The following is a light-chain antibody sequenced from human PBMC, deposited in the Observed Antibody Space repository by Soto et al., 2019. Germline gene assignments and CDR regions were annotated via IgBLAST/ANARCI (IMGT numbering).Light chain of an antibody. J-gene: IGKJ1*01. CDR1: QGIRND. CDR3: LQDFNYQWS. V-gene: IGKV1-6*01. Sequence: AIQMTQSPSSLSASVGDRVTITCRASQGIRNDLDWYQQKPGKAPKLLIYGASNLQSGVPSRFSGSVSGTDFTLTISSLQPEDFATYYCLQDFNYQWSFGQGTKVDIK. CDR2: GAS.